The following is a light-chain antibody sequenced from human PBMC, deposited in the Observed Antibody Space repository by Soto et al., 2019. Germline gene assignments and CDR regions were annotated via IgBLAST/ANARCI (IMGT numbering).Light chain of an antibody. CDR3: SSHTSTSTPYV. CDR2: EVS. Sequence: QSVLTQPASASGSPGQSITISCTGTSSDVGGYNYVSWYQQHPGKAPKLMIYEVSDRPSGVSDRFSGSKSGNTASLTISGLQAEDEADYYCSSHTSTSTPYVFGTGTKVTVL. V-gene: IGLV2-14*01. J-gene: IGLJ1*01. CDR1: SSDVGGYNY.